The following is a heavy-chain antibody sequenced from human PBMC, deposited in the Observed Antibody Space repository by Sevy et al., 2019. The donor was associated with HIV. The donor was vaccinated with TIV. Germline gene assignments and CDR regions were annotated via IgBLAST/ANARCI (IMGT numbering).Heavy chain of an antibody. CDR3: AKDFTGYNGLDV. J-gene: IGHJ6*02. V-gene: IGHV3-30*18. CDR1: GIIFTTSG. D-gene: IGHD3-9*01. Sequence: GGSLRLSCAVSGIIFTTSGMHWVRQAPGKGLEWVAVISYDGRNKFYGDSVKGRFTISRDNSKNILYLQMNSLRVEETAVYYCAKDFTGYNGLDVWGQGTMVTVSS. CDR2: ISYDGRNK.